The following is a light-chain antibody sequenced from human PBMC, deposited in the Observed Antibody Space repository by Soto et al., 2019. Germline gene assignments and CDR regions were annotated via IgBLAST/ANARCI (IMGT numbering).Light chain of an antibody. CDR2: DAS. CDR3: QQYGRSSLT. Sequence: DIQMTQSPSTLSASVGDRVTISCRASQSVSSSLACYQHKPGKAPKLLIYDASSVASGVPSRFSGSGSGTDFTLTISRLEREDLAVYYCQQYGRSSLTFGGGTKVDIK. CDR1: QSVSSS. V-gene: IGKV1-5*01. J-gene: IGKJ4*01.